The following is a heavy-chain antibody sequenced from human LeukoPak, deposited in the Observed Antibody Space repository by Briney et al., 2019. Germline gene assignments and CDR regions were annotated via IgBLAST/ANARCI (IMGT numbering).Heavy chain of an antibody. CDR2: ISAYNGNT. CDR1: GYTFTSYG. J-gene: IGHJ4*02. Sequence: ASVKVSCKASGYTFTSYGISWVRQAPGQGLEWMGWISAYNGNTSYAQKLQGRVTMTTDTSTSTAYMELRSLRSDDTAVYYCAREMATTFSLDYWGQGTLVTVSS. CDR3: AREMATTFSLDY. V-gene: IGHV1-18*01. D-gene: IGHD5-12*01.